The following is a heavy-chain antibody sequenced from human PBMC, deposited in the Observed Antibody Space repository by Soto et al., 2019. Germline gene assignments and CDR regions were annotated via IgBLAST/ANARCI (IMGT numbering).Heavy chain of an antibody. Sequence: GGSLRLSCAASGSTFSTYGMNWVRQAPGKGLEWLSSISSSGSYIYQPDSMKGRFTISRDNAKHSLYLQMNSLRAEDTAVYYCARLRIATNNYKWFDPWGQGTLVTVSS. CDR3: ARLRIATNNYKWFDP. CDR1: GSTFSTYG. D-gene: IGHD2-21*01. V-gene: IGHV3-21*01. CDR2: ISSSGSYI. J-gene: IGHJ5*02.